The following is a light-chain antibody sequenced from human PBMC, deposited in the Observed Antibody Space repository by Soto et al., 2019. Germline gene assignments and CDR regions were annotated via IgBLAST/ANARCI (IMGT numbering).Light chain of an antibody. CDR2: DAS. Sequence: EIVLTQSPATLSLSPGERATLSCRASQRIATFLTWYQQKPGQPPRLLIYDASKRATGIPARFSGRGSGTDFSLTISSLEPDDFAIYYCQQRTNWPTTHTFGQGTKLEIK. CDR3: QQRTNWPTTHT. CDR1: QRIATF. V-gene: IGKV3-11*01. J-gene: IGKJ2*01.